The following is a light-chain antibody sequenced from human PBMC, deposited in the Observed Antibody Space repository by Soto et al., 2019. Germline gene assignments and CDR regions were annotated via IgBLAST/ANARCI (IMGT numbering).Light chain of an antibody. Sequence: DIQMTQSPSTLSGSVGDRVTITCRASQTISSWLAWYQQKPGKAPKLLIYKASTLKSGVPSRFSGSGSGTEFTLTISSLQPDDFATYYCQHYNSYSLFGGGTKVDIK. CDR2: KAS. J-gene: IGKJ4*01. CDR1: QTISSW. CDR3: QHYNSYSL. V-gene: IGKV1-5*03.